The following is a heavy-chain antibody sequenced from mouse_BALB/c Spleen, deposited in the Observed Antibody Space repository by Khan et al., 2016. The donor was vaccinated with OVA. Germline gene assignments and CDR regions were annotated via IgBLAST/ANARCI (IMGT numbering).Heavy chain of an antibody. CDR2: IDPLNGNT. CDR1: GFNIKDTY. CDR3: LSPHWFVY. Sequence: VQLKESGAELVKPGASVKLSCTGSGFNIKDTYMHWVKQRPEQDLEWIGRIDPLNGNTRYDPKFQGKAPITADTSSNSAYLQVNSLTSDDTAVYYCLSPHWFVYWGQGTLVTVSA. V-gene: IGHV14-3*02. J-gene: IGHJ3*01.